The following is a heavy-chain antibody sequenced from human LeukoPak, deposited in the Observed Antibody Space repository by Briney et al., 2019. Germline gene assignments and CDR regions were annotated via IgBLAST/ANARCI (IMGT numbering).Heavy chain of an antibody. CDR1: GYSFTSYW. Sequence: VESQKISCKGSGYSFTSYWIGWVRQMPGKGLEWMGIIYHGDSDTRYSPSFQGQVTISADKSISTAYLQWSSLKASDTAMYYCARHYVVPAATPLNYYYYGMDVWGQGTTVTVSS. D-gene: IGHD2-2*02. CDR3: ARHYVVPAATPLNYYYYGMDV. V-gene: IGHV5-51*01. CDR2: IYHGDSDT. J-gene: IGHJ6*02.